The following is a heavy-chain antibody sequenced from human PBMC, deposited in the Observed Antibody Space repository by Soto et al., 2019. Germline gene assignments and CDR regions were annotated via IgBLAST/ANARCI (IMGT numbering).Heavy chain of an antibody. V-gene: IGHV3-21*06. CDR2: ITNRGTHT. J-gene: IGHJ5*01. D-gene: IGHD2-15*01. CDR3: TSAHEVAWFDS. CDR1: GFSFSSYT. Sequence: PGGSLRLSCTASGFSFSSYTMNWVRQAPGKGLQWVASITNRGTHTYSADSVKGRFTISRDNDKNSLYLQMNNLRAEDTATYYCTSAHEVAWFDSWGLGTLVTVSS.